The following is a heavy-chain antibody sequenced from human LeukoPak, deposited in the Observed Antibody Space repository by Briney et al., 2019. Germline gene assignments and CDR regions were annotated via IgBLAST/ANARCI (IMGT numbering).Heavy chain of an antibody. CDR1: GFSFGRHA. CDR3: TKAVGGGRDAYDI. D-gene: IGHD3-16*01. J-gene: IGHJ3*02. CDR2: IFDSGAPL. Sequence: GGSLRLSCVASGFSFGRHAMNWVRQAPGKGLEWVSSIFDSGAPLYYADSVKGRFTISRDNSKNTLYVQMESLRVEDTAMYYCTKAVGGGRDAYDIWGQGTMVTVSS. V-gene: IGHV3-23*01.